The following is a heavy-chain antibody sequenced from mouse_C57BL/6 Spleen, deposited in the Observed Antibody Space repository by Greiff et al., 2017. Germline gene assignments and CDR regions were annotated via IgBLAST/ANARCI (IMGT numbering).Heavy chain of an antibody. CDR2: IHPSDSDT. Sequence: QVQLQQPGAELVKPGASVKVSCKASGYTFTSYWMHWVKQRPGQGLEWIGRIHPSDSDTNYNQKFKGKATLSVDKSSSTAYMQLSSLTSEDSAVYYCAISYGNYDWYFDVWGTGTTVTVSS. D-gene: IGHD2-1*01. V-gene: IGHV1-74*01. CDR3: AISYGNYDWYFDV. J-gene: IGHJ1*03. CDR1: GYTFTSYW.